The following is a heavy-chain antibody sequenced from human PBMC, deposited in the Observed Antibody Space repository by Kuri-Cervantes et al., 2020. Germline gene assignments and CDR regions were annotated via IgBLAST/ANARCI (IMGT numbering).Heavy chain of an antibody. V-gene: IGHV3-13*01. J-gene: IGHJ5*02. D-gene: IGHD3-3*01. CDR2: IGSAGDT. CDR1: GFTSSSYD. Sequence: GGSLRLSCAAPGFTSSSYDMHWVRQATGKRLEWVSGIGSAGDTYYPGSVKGRFTISRDNSKNTLYLQMNSLRAEDTAVYYCARSPRILGDFWSGYYNPWGQGTLVTVSS. CDR3: ARSPRILGDFWSGYYNP.